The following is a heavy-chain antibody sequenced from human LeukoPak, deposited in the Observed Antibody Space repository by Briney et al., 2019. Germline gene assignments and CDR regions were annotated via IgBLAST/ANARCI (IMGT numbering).Heavy chain of an antibody. CDR2: INHSGST. J-gene: IGHJ4*02. Sequence: SETLSLTCAVYGGSFSGYYWSWIRQPPGRGLEWIGEINHSGSTNYNPSLKSRVTISVDTSKNQFSLKLSSVTAADTAVYYCARVAVAGIFDYWGQGTLVTVSS. D-gene: IGHD6-19*01. CDR1: GGSFSGYY. CDR3: ARVAVAGIFDY. V-gene: IGHV4-34*01.